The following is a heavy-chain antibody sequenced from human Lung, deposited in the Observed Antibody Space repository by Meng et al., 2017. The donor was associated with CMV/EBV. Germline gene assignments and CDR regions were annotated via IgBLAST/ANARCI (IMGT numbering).Heavy chain of an antibody. J-gene: IGHJ6*01. V-gene: IGHV3-30*04. Sequence: RLSXAASGFTFSSYAVHWVRQAPGKGLEWVAVISYDGSNKYYADSVKGRFTISRDNSKNTLYLQMNSLRAEDTAVYYCARDRGGIVGATKGYYGMDVWXPGNXVNGAS. CDR1: GFTFSSYA. CDR3: ARDRGGIVGATKGYYGMDV. CDR2: ISYDGSNK. D-gene: IGHD1-26*01.